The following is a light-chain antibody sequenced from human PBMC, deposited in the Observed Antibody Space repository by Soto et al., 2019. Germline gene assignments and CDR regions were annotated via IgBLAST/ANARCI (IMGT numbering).Light chain of an antibody. V-gene: IGKV3-15*01. CDR1: QSVNSN. CDR3: QEYNTWPWT. J-gene: IGKJ1*01. Sequence: ETVMTQSPATLSVSPGERATLSCRASQSVNSNLAWYQQKLGQAPRALIYGASTRATGIPARFIGSGSGTEFILTISSLQSEDFALYYCQEYNTWPWTFGQGTKVEIK. CDR2: GAS.